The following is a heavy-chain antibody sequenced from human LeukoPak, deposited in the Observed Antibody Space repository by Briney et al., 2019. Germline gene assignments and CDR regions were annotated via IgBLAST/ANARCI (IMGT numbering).Heavy chain of an antibody. D-gene: IGHD3-22*01. J-gene: IGHJ4*02. Sequence: ASVKVSCKASGYAFTTYYIHWVRQAPGQGLEWMGIISPSGGSTSYAQKFQGRVTMTRDTSKNQFSLKLSSVTAADTAVYYCARDLSDSSGYYPLGYWGQGTLVTVSS. CDR1: GYAFTTYY. CDR3: ARDLSDSSGYYPLGY. V-gene: IGHV1-46*01. CDR2: ISPSGGST.